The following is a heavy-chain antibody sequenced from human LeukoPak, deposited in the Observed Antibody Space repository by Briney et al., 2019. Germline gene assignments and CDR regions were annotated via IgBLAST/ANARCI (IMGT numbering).Heavy chain of an antibody. V-gene: IGHV3-23*01. CDR3: AIINSSSWYYYYYGMDV. J-gene: IGHJ6*02. D-gene: IGHD6-13*01. CDR1: GFTFSTYS. CDR2: ISGSGGST. Sequence: PGGSLRLSCVASGFTFSTYSMNWVRQAPGKGLEWVSAISGSGGSTYYADSVKGRFTISRDNSKNTLYLQMNSLRAEDTAVYYCAIINSSSWYYYYYGMDVWGQGTTVTVSS.